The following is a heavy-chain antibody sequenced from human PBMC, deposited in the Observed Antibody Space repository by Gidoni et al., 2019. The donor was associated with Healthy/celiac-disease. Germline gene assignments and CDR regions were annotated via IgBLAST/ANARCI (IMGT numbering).Heavy chain of an antibody. V-gene: IGHV4-61*02. Sequence: QVQLHESGPGLVKPSQPLSLTCTVSGGSISSGSYYWSWIRQPAGKGLEWIGRIYTSGSTNYNPSLKSRVTISVDTSKNQFSLKLSSVTAADTAVYYCARGRDSSIWGQGTMVTVSS. CDR2: IYTSGST. CDR3: ARGRDSSI. J-gene: IGHJ3*02. CDR1: GGSISSGSYY. D-gene: IGHD3-22*01.